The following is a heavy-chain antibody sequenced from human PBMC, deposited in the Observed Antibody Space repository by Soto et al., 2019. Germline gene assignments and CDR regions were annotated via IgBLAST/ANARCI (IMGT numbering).Heavy chain of an antibody. D-gene: IGHD3-22*01. Sequence: SVKVSCKASGFIFTTSSVQWVRQARGQRLEWIGWITVGTGNTNYAQKFQERVTITRDMSTSTAYMELSNLRSEVTAVYYCAAGDSSGYYGGWGQGTQVTVSS. CDR2: ITVGTGNT. V-gene: IGHV1-58*01. CDR3: AAGDSSGYYGG. J-gene: IGHJ4*02. CDR1: GFIFTTSS.